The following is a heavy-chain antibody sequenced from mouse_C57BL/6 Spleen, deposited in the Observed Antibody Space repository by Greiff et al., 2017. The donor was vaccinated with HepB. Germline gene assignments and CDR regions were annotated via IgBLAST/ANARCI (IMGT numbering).Heavy chain of an antibody. D-gene: IGHD2-14*01. V-gene: IGHV1-18*01. CDR2: INPNNGGT. J-gene: IGHJ1*03. Sequence: EVQLQQSGPELVKPGASVKIPCKASGYTFTDYNMDWVKQSNGKSLEWIGDINPNNGGTIYNQKFKGKATLTVDKSSSTAYMELRSLTSEDTAVYYCARSFPIGLRWYFDVWGTGTTVTVSS. CDR1: GYTFTDYN. CDR3: ARSFPIGLRWYFDV.